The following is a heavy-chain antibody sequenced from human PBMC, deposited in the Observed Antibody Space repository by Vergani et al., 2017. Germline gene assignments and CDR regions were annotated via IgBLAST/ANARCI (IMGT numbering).Heavy chain of an antibody. D-gene: IGHD7-27*01. CDR1: GFTFSTYA. J-gene: IGHJ5*02. CDR2: ISGSAGST. CDR3: ARETGRFDP. V-gene: IGHV3-23*01. Sequence: EVQLLESGGGLVQPGGSLRLSCAASGFTFSTYAMTWVRQAPGKGLEWVSIISGSAGSTYYADSVKGRFTISRANSKNTLYLQMNSLRAEDTAIYYCARETGRFDPWGQGTLVTVSS.